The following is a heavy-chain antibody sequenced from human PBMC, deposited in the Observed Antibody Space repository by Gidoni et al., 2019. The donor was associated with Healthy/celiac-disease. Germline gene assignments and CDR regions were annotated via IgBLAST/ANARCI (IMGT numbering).Heavy chain of an antibody. CDR2: ISWNSGSI. D-gene: IGHD6-25*01. CDR1: GFTFDDYA. CDR3: AKDIAALGVVGLPDY. V-gene: IGHV3-9*01. J-gene: IGHJ4*02. Sequence: EVQLVESGGGLVQPGRSLRLSCAASGFTFDDYAMHWVRQAPGKGLEWVSGISWNSGSIGYADSVKGRFTISRDNAKNSLYLQMNSLRAEDTALYYCAKDIAALGVVGLPDYWGQGTLVTVSS.